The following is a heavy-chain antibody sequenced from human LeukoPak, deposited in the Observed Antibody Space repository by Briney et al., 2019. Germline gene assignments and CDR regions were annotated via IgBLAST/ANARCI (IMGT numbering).Heavy chain of an antibody. CDR2: ISSSSSYT. V-gene: IGHV3-11*06. J-gene: IGHJ5*02. CDR1: GFTFSNNY. D-gene: IGHD6-13*01. CDR3: ARDRDSSSSGWFDP. Sequence: GGSLRLSCAASGFTFSNNYMSWIRQTPGKGLEWVSYISSSSSYTNYADSVKGRFTISRDNANNSLYLQMNSLRAEDTAVYYCARDRDSSSSGWFDPWGQGTLVTVSS.